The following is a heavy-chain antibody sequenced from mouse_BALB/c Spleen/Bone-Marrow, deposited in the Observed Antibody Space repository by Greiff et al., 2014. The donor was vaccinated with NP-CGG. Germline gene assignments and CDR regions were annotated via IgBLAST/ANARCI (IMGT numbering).Heavy chain of an antibody. CDR1: GYSITSGYS. V-gene: IGHV3-1*02. CDR3: ARAAYYGSMDY. D-gene: IGHD2-10*01. Sequence: EVQLQQSGPDLVKPSQSLSLTCTVTGYSITSGYSWPWIRQFPGNKLEWMGYIHYSGSTNYNPSLKSRISITRDTSKNQFFLQLNSVTTEDTATYYCARAAYYGSMDYWGQGTSVTVSS. CDR2: IHYSGST. J-gene: IGHJ4*01.